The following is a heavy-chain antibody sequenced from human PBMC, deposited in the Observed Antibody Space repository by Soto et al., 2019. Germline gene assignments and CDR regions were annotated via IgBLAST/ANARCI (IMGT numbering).Heavy chain of an antibody. Sequence: SGPTLVNPTETLTLTCTVSGFSLSNPRMGVSWIRQPPGKALEWRAHIFSNDEKSYSTSLRSRLTISKDTSKSQVVLTMTNMDPVDTATYSCARITYDSSGLLDYWHQRTLVTASS. J-gene: IGHJ4*02. D-gene: IGHD3-22*01. V-gene: IGHV2-26*01. CDR2: IFSNDEK. CDR3: ARITYDSSGLLDY. CDR1: GFSLSNPRMG.